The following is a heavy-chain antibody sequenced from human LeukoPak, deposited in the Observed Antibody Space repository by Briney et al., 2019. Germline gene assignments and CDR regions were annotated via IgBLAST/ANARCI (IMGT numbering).Heavy chain of an antibody. CDR2: ISASGGST. CDR1: GFTFSNYG. CDR3: AKAYGAYYFEY. Sequence: PGGSLRLSCAASGFTFSNYGMNWVRQAPGKGLEWVSGISASGGSTDYADSVKGRFTISRDNSKNTLYLQMNSLRAEDTAVYYCAKAYGAYYFEYWGQGTLVTVSS. J-gene: IGHJ4*02. V-gene: IGHV3-23*01. D-gene: IGHD4-17*01.